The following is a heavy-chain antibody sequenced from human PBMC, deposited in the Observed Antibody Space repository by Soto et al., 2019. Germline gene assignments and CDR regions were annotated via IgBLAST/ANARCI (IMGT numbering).Heavy chain of an antibody. D-gene: IGHD3-22*01. CDR2: IYPGASHT. V-gene: IGHV5-51*01. CDR1: GYSFTTYL. CDR3: ARRDYSDRHLAFDS. J-gene: IGHJ4*02. Sequence: PGESLKISFEASGYSFTTYLVAWVRQMPGKGLEWMGIIYPGASHTIYSPSFQGQVTISADKSINTAYLQWSSLKASDNAMYYCARRDYSDRHLAFDSCGQGTLVTFSS.